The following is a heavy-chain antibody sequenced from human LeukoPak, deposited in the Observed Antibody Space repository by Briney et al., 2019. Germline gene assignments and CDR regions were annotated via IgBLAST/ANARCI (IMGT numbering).Heavy chain of an antibody. J-gene: IGHJ6*03. CDR1: GGSISSSSYY. D-gene: IGHD2-15*01. CDR3: ARRFCIVVVVAALHYYYYMDV. V-gene: IGHV4-39*01. CDR2: IYYSGST. Sequence: SETLSLTCTVSGGSISSSSYYWGWIRQPPGKGLEWIGSIYYSGSTYYNPSLKSRVTISVDTSKNQFSLKLSSVTAADTAVYYCARRFCIVVVVAALHYYYYMDVWGKGTTVTISS.